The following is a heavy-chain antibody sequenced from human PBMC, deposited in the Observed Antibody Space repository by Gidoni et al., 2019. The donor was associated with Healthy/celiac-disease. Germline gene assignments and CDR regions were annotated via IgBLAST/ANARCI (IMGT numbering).Heavy chain of an antibody. CDR1: GGTFSSYA. Sequence: KKPGSSVKVSCKASGGTFSSYAISWVRQAPGQGLEWMGGIIPIFGTANYAQKFQGRVTITADESTSTAYRELSSLRSEDTAVYYCASSTAGSGWYRGAFDIWGQGTMVTVSS. CDR2: IIPIFGTA. D-gene: IGHD6-19*01. J-gene: IGHJ3*02. CDR3: ASSTAGSGWYRGAFDI. V-gene: IGHV1-69*01.